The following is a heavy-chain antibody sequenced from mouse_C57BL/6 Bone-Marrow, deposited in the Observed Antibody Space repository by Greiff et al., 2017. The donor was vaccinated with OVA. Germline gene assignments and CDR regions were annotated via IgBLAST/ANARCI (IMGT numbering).Heavy chain of an antibody. V-gene: IGHV3-6*01. CDR2: ISYDGSN. J-gene: IGHJ1*03. CDR3: AREGIYYGYDDWYFDV. D-gene: IGHD2-2*01. CDR1: GYSITSGYY. Sequence: EVQLKESGPGLVKPSQSLSLTCSATGYSITSGYYWNWIRQFPGNKLEWMGYISYDGSNNYNPSLKNRISITRDTSKNQFFLKLNSVTTEDTATYYCAREGIYYGYDDWYFDVWGTGTTVTVSS.